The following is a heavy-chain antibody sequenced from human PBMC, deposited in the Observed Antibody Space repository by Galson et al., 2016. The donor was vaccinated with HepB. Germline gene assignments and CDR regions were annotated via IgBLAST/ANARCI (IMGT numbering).Heavy chain of an antibody. V-gene: IGHV3-13*01. Sequence: LRLSCAASGLTFSRCDMHWVRQATGKGLEWVSAIGTAGDTYYPGSVRGRFTISRENSKNSLYLQMNSLTAGDTAVYYCARGKFDCSGGTCHYYGMDVWGKGTTVTVSS. CDR2: IGTAGDT. D-gene: IGHD2-15*01. CDR3: ARGKFDCSGGTCHYYGMDV. CDR1: GLTFSRCD. J-gene: IGHJ6*04.